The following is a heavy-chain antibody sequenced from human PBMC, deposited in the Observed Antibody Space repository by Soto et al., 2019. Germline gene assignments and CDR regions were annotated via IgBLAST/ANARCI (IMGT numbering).Heavy chain of an antibody. Sequence: ASVKVSCKASGYTFTSYDIKWVRQANGQGLEWMGWMNPNSGNAGYAQKFLGRVTMTRNTSISTAYMELSSLRSEDTAVYYCARAVITFGGVIVTPSYYFDYWGQGTLVTVSS. V-gene: IGHV1-8*01. J-gene: IGHJ4*02. CDR3: ARAVITFGGVIVTPSYYFDY. D-gene: IGHD3-16*02. CDR2: MNPNSGNA. CDR1: GYTFTSYD.